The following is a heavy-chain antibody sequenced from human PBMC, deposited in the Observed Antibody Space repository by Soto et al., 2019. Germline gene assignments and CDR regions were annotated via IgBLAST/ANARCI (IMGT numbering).Heavy chain of an antibody. J-gene: IGHJ6*02. CDR1: GASISGGGFY. Sequence: PSETLSLTCTVSGASISGGGFYWSWIRHHPERGLEWIGNIYYTGNTHYGPSLKSRVSISVDTSKNQLSLKLTSVTAADTAVYYCARGSTTSPYFYYGMDVWGQGTTVTVSS. CDR2: IYYTGNT. D-gene: IGHD2-2*01. V-gene: IGHV4-31*03. CDR3: ARGSTTSPYFYYGMDV.